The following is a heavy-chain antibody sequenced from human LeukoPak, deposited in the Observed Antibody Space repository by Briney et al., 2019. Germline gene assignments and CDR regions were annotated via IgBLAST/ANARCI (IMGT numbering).Heavy chain of an antibody. CDR2: INPSGGST. CDR1: GYIFTSYY. D-gene: IGHD2-2*01. CDR3: ARSFLGYQLQDY. V-gene: IGHV1-46*01. J-gene: IGHJ4*02. Sequence: ASVKVSCKASGYIFTSYYMHWVRQAPGQGLEWMGIINPSGGSTSYAQKFQGRVTMTRDTSTSTVYKELSSLRSEDTAVYYCARSFLGYQLQDYWGQGTLVTVSS.